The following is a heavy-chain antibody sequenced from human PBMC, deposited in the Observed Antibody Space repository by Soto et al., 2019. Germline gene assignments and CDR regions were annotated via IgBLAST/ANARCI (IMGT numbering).Heavy chain of an antibody. CDR3: AKMDYHDTSSSPNLFDP. Sequence: QVQLVQSGAEVKMPGASVKVYCKASGYTFTTYDINWVRQATGQGLEWMGWMNPNNGNTGYAQKFQGRVTMTRNTFISTAYMELSSLKSEGTAVYYRAKMDYHDTSSSPNLFDPCCQGTLVTVSS. D-gene: IGHD3-22*01. J-gene: IGHJ5*02. CDR1: GYTFTTYD. CDR2: MNPNNGNT. V-gene: IGHV1-8*01.